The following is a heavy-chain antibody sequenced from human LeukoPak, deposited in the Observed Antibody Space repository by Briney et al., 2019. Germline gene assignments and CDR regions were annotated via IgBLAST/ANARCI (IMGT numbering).Heavy chain of an antibody. CDR2: ISSSSSYI. J-gene: IGHJ4*02. CDR1: GFTFSSYS. V-gene: IGHV3-21*01. Sequence: GGSLRLSCAASGFTFSSYSMNWVRQAPGKGLEWVSSISSSSSYIYYADSVKGRFTISRDNAKNSLYLQMNSLRAEDTAVYYCARDPSGEGATNMFDYWAREPWSPSPQ. CDR3: ARDPSGEGATNMFDY. D-gene: IGHD5-12*01.